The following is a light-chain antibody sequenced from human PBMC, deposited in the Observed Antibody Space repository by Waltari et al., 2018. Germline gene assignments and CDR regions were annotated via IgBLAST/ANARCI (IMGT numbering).Light chain of an antibody. Sequence: QSVLTQPPSASGTPGQRVTISCSGSSSNIGSNTVNWCQQLPGTAPKLLIYENNQRPSGVPDRFSGSQSGTSASLAITGLQSEDEADYYCAAWDDSLNGVVFGGGTKLAVL. J-gene: IGLJ3*02. CDR1: SSNIGSNT. V-gene: IGLV1-44*01. CDR3: AAWDDSLNGVV. CDR2: ENN.